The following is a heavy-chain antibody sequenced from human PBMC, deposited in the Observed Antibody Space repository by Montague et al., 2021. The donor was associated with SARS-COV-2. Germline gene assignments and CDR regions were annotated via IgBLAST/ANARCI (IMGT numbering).Heavy chain of an antibody. J-gene: IGHJ4*02. D-gene: IGHD2-2*01. Sequence: CAISGDSVSRNSAAWNWIRQSPSRGLEWLGRTYYRSKWYNDYAVSVKSRITVDPDTSKHQFSLHLNSVTPEDTAVYYCARIPVGSKYYFDFWGQGTLVTVSS. CDR3: ARIPVGSKYYFDF. V-gene: IGHV6-1*01. CDR2: TYYRSKWYN. CDR1: GDSVSRNSAA.